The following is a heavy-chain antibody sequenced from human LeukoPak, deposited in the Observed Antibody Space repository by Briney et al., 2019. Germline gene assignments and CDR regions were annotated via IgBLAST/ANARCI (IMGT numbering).Heavy chain of an antibody. CDR2: IRQDGSDK. V-gene: IGHV3-7*01. D-gene: IGHD2-2*02. CDR1: GFTFSSYW. Sequence: PGGSLRLSCAASGFTFSSYWMTWVRQAPGKGLEWVANIRQDGSDKYYVDSVKGRFTISRDNAKNSLFLQMNSLRAEDTAVYYCVRDSYTNTWHYRDKDYWGQGTLVTVSS. CDR3: VRDSYTNTWHYRDKDY. J-gene: IGHJ4*02.